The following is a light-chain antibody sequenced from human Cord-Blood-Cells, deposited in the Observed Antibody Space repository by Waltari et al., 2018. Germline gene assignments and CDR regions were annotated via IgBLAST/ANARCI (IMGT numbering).Light chain of an antibody. V-gene: IGKV1-5*01. CDR1: QSISSW. Sequence: DIQMTQSPYTLSASVGDRVTITCRASQSISSWLAWYQQKPGKAPKLLIYDASSLESVVPSRFSGSGSGTEFSLTISSLQPDDFATYYCQQYNSYSWTFGQGSKVEI. CDR2: DAS. J-gene: IGKJ1*01. CDR3: QQYNSYSWT.